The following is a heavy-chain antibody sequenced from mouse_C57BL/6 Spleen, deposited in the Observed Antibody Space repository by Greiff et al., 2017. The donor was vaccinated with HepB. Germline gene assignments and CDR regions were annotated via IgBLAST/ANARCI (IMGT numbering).Heavy chain of an antibody. D-gene: IGHD1-1*01. CDR1: GFTFSDYY. Sequence: EVKLVESEGGLVQPGSSMKLSCTASGFTFSDYYMAWVRQVPEKGLEWVANINYDGSSTYYLDSLKSRFIISRDNAKKILYLQMSSLKSEDTATYYCARGSYYYGSSFFAYWGQGTLVTVSA. CDR2: INYDGSST. J-gene: IGHJ3*01. CDR3: ARGSYYYGSSFFAY. V-gene: IGHV5-16*01.